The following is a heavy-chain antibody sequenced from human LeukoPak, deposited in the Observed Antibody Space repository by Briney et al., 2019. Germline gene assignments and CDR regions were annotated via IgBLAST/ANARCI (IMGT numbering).Heavy chain of an antibody. D-gene: IGHD3-22*01. V-gene: IGHV3-74*01. Sequence: GGSLRLSCAASGFSFRNYWMHWVRHAPGKGLVWVSRINKDGTNTNYADSVKGRFTISRDNAKNSLYLQMNSLRAEDTAVYYCAREKYYYDSSGYSEFDYWGQGTLVTVSS. CDR2: INKDGTNT. CDR3: AREKYYYDSSGYSEFDY. J-gene: IGHJ4*02. CDR1: GFSFRNYW.